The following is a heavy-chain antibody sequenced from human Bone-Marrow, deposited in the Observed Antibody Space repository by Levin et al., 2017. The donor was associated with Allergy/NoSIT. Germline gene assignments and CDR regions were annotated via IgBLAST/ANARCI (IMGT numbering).Heavy chain of an antibody. J-gene: IGHJ4*02. CDR1: GYTFTSYD. CDR3: ARGGIVAPGGFLFDY. D-gene: IGHD3-22*01. V-gene: IGHV1-8*01. CDR2: MNHNSGNT. Sequence: GGSLRLSCKASGYTFTSYDINWVRQATGQGLEWMGWMNHNSGNTGYAQKFQGRVTMTRNTSISTAYMELSSLRSEDTAVYYCARGGIVAPGGFLFDYWGQGTLVTVSS.